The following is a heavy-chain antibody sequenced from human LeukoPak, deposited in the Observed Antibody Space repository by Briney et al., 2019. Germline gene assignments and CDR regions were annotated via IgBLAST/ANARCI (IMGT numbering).Heavy chain of an antibody. J-gene: IGHJ4*02. CDR3: AHRGPSYSGYDTYFDY. V-gene: IGHV2-5*01. CDR1: GFSLSTSGVG. Sequence: ESGPTLVKPTQTPTLTCTFSGFSLSTSGVGVGWIRQPPGKALEWLALIYWNDDKRYSPSLKSGLTITKDTSKNQVVLTMTNMDPVDTATYYCAHRGPSYSGYDTYFDYWGQGTLVTVSS. CDR2: IYWNDDK. D-gene: IGHD5-12*01.